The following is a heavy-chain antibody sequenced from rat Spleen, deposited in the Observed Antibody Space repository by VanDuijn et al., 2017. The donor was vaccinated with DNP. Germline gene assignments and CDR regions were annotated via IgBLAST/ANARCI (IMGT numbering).Heavy chain of an antibody. CDR3: TRVGDLHDGGDGDALDA. Sequence: EVQLVETGGGLVQPGRSLKLSCVAAGFTFSNYWMYWNRQAPGKGLEWVASINTDGGSTYYSDSVKGRFTLSRDNAKSSLYLQMDSLRSEDTATYYCTRVGDLHDGGDGDALDAWGQGTSVTVSS. CDR2: INTDGGST. CDR1: GFTFSNYW. V-gene: IGHV5-58*01. D-gene: IGHD1-12*02. J-gene: IGHJ4*01.